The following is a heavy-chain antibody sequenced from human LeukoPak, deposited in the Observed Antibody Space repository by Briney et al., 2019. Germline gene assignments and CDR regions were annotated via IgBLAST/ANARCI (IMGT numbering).Heavy chain of an antibody. CDR3: ARATHTRIAVAGTKEYFDL. CDR1: GYTFTSYY. J-gene: IGHJ2*01. D-gene: IGHD6-19*01. V-gene: IGHV1-46*03. CDR2: INPSGGST. Sequence: ASVKVSCKASGYTFTSYYMHWVRQAPGQGLEWMGIINPSGGSTSYAQKFQGRVTMTRDTSTSTVYMELSSLRSEDTAVYYCARATHTRIAVAGTKEYFDLWGRGTLVTVSS.